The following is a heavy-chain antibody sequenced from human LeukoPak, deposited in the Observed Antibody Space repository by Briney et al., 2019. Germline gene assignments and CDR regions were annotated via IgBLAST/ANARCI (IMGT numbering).Heavy chain of an antibody. CDR1: DGSVSSVGYY. CDR3: ARRDQAIDY. Sequence: SESLSLTCTVSDGSVSSVGYYWGWIRQPPGKGLEWIGSIYYSGTTYYNPSLASRVTIFVDTSKNQFSLRLSSVTAADTAVYYCARRDQAIDYWGQGTLVTVSS. CDR2: IYYSGTT. D-gene: IGHD5-24*01. J-gene: IGHJ4*02. V-gene: IGHV4-39*01.